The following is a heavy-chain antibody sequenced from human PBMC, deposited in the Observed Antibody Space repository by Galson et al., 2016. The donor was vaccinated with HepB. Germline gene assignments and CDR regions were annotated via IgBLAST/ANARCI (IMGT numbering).Heavy chain of an antibody. D-gene: IGHD4-17*01. CDR3: ARRMRAYGAFDI. Sequence: QSGAEVKKPGESLKISCKASGYTFNNNWIAWVRQMPGKGLEWMGIIYPNDSDTRYSPSFQGRVTISVDRSISTADLQWSSLQASDTAMYYCARRMRAYGAFDIWGQGTMVTVSS. CDR2: IYPNDSDT. CDR1: GYTFNNNW. J-gene: IGHJ3*02. V-gene: IGHV5-51*01.